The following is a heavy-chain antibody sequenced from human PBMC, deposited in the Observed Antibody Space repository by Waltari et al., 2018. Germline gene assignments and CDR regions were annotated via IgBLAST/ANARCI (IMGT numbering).Heavy chain of an antibody. CDR3: ARASGPAGMECDY. CDR2: IYSSGST. CDR1: GGSISSGDYY. V-gene: IGHV4-30-4*08. D-gene: IGHD2-2*01. J-gene: IGHJ4*02. Sequence: QVQLQESGPGLVKPSQTRSLTCTVSGGSISSGDYYWTWIRQPPGKGLEWIGYIYSSGSTCYNPSHKSRVTISVDTSKNQFSLKLSSVTAADTAVYYGARASGPAGMECDYWGQGTLVTVSS.